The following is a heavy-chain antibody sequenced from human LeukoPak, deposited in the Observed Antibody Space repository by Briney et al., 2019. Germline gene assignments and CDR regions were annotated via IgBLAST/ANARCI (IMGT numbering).Heavy chain of an antibody. CDR3: ARLRYYYDSNGRYYFDY. J-gene: IGHJ4*02. D-gene: IGHD3-22*01. V-gene: IGHV4-61*08. CDR1: GGSISSGGYY. CDR2: IYHSGST. Sequence: SETLSLTCTVSGGSISSGGYYWSWIRQPPGKGLEWIGYIYHSGSTNYNPSLKSRVTISVDTSKNQFSLKLSSVTAADTAVYYCARLRYYYDSNGRYYFDYWGQGTLVTVSS.